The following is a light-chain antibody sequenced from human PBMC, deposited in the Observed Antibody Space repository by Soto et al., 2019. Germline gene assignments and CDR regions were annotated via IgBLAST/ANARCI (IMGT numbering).Light chain of an antibody. CDR2: SAS. CDR3: HQYGSSPQT. Sequence: EIVLTQSPGTLSLSPGERATLSCRASQSVSGSYLAWYQQKPGQAPRLLIYSASSRATAIPDRFSGSGSGTDFTLTISRLEPEDFAVYYCHQYGSSPQTFGQGAKVEIK. J-gene: IGKJ1*01. CDR1: QSVSGSY. V-gene: IGKV3-20*01.